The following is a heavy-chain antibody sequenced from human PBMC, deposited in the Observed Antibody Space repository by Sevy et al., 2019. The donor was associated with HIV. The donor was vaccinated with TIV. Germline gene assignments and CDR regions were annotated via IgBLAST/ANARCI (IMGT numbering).Heavy chain of an antibody. D-gene: IGHD5-12*01. CDR2: ISYDGSLK. J-gene: IGHJ4*02. Sequence: GGSLRLSCAGSGFTFSTYAMHWVRQAPGKGLEWLAVISYDGSLKFHTDSVRGRFTISRDNSKNTVYLQMNSLRAEDTAVYYCAREHPGYNPFDKWGQGTLVTVSS. CDR1: GFTFSTYA. V-gene: IGHV3-30*03. CDR3: AREHPGYNPFDK.